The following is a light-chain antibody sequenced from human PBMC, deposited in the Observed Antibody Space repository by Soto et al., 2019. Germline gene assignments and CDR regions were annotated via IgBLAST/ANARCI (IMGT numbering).Light chain of an antibody. CDR3: QKYSSVIT. CDR2: AAS. V-gene: IGKV1-27*01. J-gene: IGKJ5*01. CDR1: QGISNF. Sequence: DIQMTQSPSSLSASVGDRVTITCRASQGISNFLAWYQQKPGKVPKLLISAASTLQSGVPSRFSGSASGTDFTLTITSLQPEDVATYYCQKYSSVITFGQGTRLEIK.